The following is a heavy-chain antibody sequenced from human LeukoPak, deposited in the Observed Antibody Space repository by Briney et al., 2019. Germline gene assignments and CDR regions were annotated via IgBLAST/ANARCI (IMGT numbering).Heavy chain of an antibody. D-gene: IGHD4-17*01. J-gene: IGHJ4*02. CDR3: ARGDGDYGDYYFDY. V-gene: IGHV3-33*01. Sequence: PGGSLRLSCAASGFPFSEFSLHWVRQAPGKGLEWVAVVWYDGTRKYYADSVKGRFIISKDDSRDTLYLQMSSLRADDTAVYYRARGDGDYGDYYFDYWGQGVLVTVSS. CDR2: VWYDGTRK. CDR1: GFPFSEFS.